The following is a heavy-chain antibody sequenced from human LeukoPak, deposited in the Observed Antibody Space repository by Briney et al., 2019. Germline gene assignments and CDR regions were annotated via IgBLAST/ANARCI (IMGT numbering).Heavy chain of an antibody. D-gene: IGHD2-15*01. J-gene: IGHJ6*02. CDR3: ASPSGGVAATHPYYYYGMDV. Sequence: SVKVSCKASGGTFSSYAISWVRQAPGQGLEWMGGIIPMFGTANYAQKFQGRVTITADESTSTAYMELSSLRSEVTAVYYCASPSGGVAATHPYYYYGMDVWGQGTTVTVSS. CDR2: IIPMFGTA. V-gene: IGHV1-69*13. CDR1: GGTFSSYA.